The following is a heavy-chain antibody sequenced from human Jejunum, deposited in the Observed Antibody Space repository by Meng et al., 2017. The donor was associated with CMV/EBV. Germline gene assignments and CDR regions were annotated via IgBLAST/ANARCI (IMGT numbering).Heavy chain of an antibody. J-gene: IGHJ4*02. Sequence: QVTLQASGPGRRRPSETLSPPVRCAGGSLTNYYWNWIRQTAGKGLEWIGRIYTNGRAIYHPSLVSRVTISEDTSKNQFSLRLTSVTAADTAVYYCARSGYYYDTTGYSPFDYWGQGALVTVSS. V-gene: IGHV4-4*07. CDR1: GGSLTNYY. CDR3: ARSGYYYDTTGYSPFDY. D-gene: IGHD3-22*01. CDR2: IYTNGRA.